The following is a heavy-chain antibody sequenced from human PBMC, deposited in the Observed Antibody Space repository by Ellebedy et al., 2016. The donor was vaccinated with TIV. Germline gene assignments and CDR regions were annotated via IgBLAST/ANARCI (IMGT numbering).Heavy chain of an antibody. CDR2: IYPGDSDT. J-gene: IGHJ5*02. Sequence: PGGSLRLSCKGSGYSFTSYWIAWVRQKPGKGLEWVGIIYPGDSDTRYSPSLQGQVTISVDNSISTAYLQWSSLKASDTAMYYCATGHCSSVSCYTGISGFDPWGQGTLVTVSS. CDR3: ATGHCSSVSCYTGISGFDP. V-gene: IGHV5-51*01. D-gene: IGHD2-2*02. CDR1: GYSFTSYW.